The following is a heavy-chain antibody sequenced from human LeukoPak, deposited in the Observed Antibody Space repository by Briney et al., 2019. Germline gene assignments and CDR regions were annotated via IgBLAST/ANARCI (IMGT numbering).Heavy chain of an antibody. CDR1: GGSISSGDYY. J-gene: IGHJ5*02. CDR3: ARDGGGISWFDP. CDR2: IYYSGST. Sequence: SETLSLTCTVSGGSISSGDYYWSWIRQPPGKGLEWIGYIYYSGSTYYNPSLKSRVTISVDTSKNQFSLKLSSVTAADTAVYYCARDGGGISWFDPWDQGTLVTVSS. D-gene: IGHD2-15*01. V-gene: IGHV4-30-4*08.